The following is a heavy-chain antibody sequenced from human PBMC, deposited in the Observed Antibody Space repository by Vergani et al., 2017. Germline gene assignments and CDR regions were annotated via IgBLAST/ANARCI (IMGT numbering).Heavy chain of an antibody. CDR1: GYSFTSYW. CDR3: ARDSRYCSSTSCYVGRDWFDP. J-gene: IGHJ5*02. CDR2: IYPGDSDT. V-gene: IGHV5-51*01. Sequence: EVQLVQSGAEVKKPGESLKISCKGSGYSFTSYWIGWVRQMPGKGLEWMGIIYPGDSDTRYSPSFQGQVTISADKSISTAYLQWSSLKASDTAMYYCARDSRYCSSTSCYVGRDWFDPWGQGTLVTVSS. D-gene: IGHD2-2*01.